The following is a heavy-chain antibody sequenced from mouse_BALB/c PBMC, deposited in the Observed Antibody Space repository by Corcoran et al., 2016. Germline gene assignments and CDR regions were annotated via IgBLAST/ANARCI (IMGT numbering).Heavy chain of an antibody. Sequence: QVQLQQSGAELMKPGASVKISCKATGYTFSSYWIEWVKQRPGHGLEWIGEILPGSGSTNYNEKFKGKATFTADTSSNTAYMQLSSLTSEYSAVYYCANDYYAMDYWGQGTSVTVSS. CDR2: ILPGSGST. V-gene: IGHV1-9*01. CDR3: ANDYYAMDY. CDR1: GYTFSSYW. J-gene: IGHJ4*01.